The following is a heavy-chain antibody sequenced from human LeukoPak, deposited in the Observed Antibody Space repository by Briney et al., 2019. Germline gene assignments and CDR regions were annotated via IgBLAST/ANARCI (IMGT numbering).Heavy chain of an antibody. Sequence: SETLSLTCTVSGGSMSDYYWSWIRQPPGKGLEWIGYIYYTGTTNYNPSLKGRVIISIDTSKNQFSLKLSSVTGADTALYYCARDYTMTHASDIWGQGTLVTVSS. J-gene: IGHJ3*02. V-gene: IGHV4-59*01. CDR1: GGSMSDYY. CDR3: ARDYTMTHASDI. D-gene: IGHD3-22*01. CDR2: IYYTGTT.